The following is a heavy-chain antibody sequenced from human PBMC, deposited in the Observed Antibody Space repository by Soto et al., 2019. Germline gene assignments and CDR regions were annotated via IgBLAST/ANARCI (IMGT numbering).Heavy chain of an antibody. D-gene: IGHD3-10*01. J-gene: IGHJ4*02. CDR3: ARVVITWNYPDY. Sequence: EVQLVESGGGLVQPGGSLRLSCAASGFTFSSYDMHWVRQATGKGLEWVSAIGTAGDTYYPGSVKGRFTISRENAKNSLYLQMNSLRAEDTAVYYCARVVITWNYPDYWGQGTLVTVSS. CDR1: GFTFSSYD. V-gene: IGHV3-13*01. CDR2: IGTAGDT.